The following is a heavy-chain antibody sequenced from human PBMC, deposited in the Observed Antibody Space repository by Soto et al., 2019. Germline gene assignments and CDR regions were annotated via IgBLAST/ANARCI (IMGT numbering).Heavy chain of an antibody. D-gene: IGHD2-15*01. CDR1: GGSISSGTYY. Sequence: PSETLSLTCTVSGGSISSGTYYWTWVRQRPGVALEWIGEINHLGSTDYNPSLKSRVTISGDTSKKQFSLKLNSVTAADTAVYYCASAVGSPYYYIDVWGKGTTVTVSS. J-gene: IGHJ6*03. CDR3: ASAVGSPYYYIDV. V-gene: IGHV4-61*01. CDR2: INHLGST.